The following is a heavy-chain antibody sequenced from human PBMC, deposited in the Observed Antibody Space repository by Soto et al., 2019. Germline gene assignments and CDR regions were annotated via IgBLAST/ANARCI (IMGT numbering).Heavy chain of an antibody. CDR2: ISAYNGNT. CDR1: GYTFTSYG. CDR3: ARELRGQWINYFDY. J-gene: IGHJ4*02. V-gene: IGHV1-18*01. D-gene: IGHD6-19*01. Sequence: ASLKVSCKASGYTFTSYGISWVRQAPGQGLEWMGWISAYNGNTNYAQKLQGRVTMTTDTSTSTAYMELRSLRSDDTAVYYCARELRGQWINYFDYWGQGTLVTVSS.